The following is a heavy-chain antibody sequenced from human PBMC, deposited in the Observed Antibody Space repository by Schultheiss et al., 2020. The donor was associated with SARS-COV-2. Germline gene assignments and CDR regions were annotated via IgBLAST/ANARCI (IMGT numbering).Heavy chain of an antibody. J-gene: IGHJ2*01. CDR3: ARLRYVVVIMAAEDWYLDL. CDR1: GGSFSGYY. Sequence: SETLSLTCAVYGGSFSGYYWSWVRQPPGKGLEWLGYISDSGTSDYSPSMKSRLIMSLDTSKNEVSLKLTSVTAADTAVYYCARLRYVVVIMAAEDWYLDLWGRGTLVTVSS. CDR2: ISDSGTS. V-gene: IGHV4-59*01. D-gene: IGHD3-22*01.